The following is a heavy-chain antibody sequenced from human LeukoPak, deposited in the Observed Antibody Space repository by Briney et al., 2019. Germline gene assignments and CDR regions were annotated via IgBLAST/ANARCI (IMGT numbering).Heavy chain of an antibody. CDR1: GYTFTSYA. J-gene: IGHJ4*02. CDR2: INTGNGNT. CDR3: AIDSSGAHDDC. V-gene: IGHV1-3*04. Sequence: GASAKASCKTSGYTFTSYAMHWVRQAPGQRLEWIGWINTGNGNTKYSQKFQGRVTITRDTSASTAYTELSSLRSEDTAVYYCAIDSSGAHDDCWGQGTLVSVSS.